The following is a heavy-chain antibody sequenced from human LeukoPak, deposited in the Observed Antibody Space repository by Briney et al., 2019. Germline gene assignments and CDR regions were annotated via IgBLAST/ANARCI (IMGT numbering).Heavy chain of an antibody. D-gene: IGHD3-3*01. J-gene: IGHJ4*02. CDR1: GFSFSSYA. V-gene: IGHV3-23*01. CDR2: ISGSGGST. Sequence: PGGSLRLSCEASGFSFSSYATSWVRQAPGKGLEWVSGISGSGGSTYYAGSVKGRFTISRDISKNTLYLQMNSLRAEDTAVYYCARDLYADFWSGSVLDYWGQGTLVTVSS. CDR3: ARDLYADFWSGSVLDY.